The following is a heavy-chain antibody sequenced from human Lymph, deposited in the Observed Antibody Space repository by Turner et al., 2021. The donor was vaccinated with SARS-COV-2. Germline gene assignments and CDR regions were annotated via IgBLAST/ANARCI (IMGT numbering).Heavy chain of an antibody. J-gene: IGHJ4*02. CDR3: AKDSRFLEWLLFGEFDY. D-gene: IGHD3-3*01. V-gene: IGHV3-30*18. CDR1: GFPFSNYG. CDR2: ISYDGSNK. Sequence: QVQLVESGGGVVPRGRSLSLSCSASGFPFSNYGMHWVRQAPGKGLEWVAVISYDGSNKNYAGSVKGRFTIARDNSKNTLNLQMNSLRAEDTAVYYCAKDSRFLEWLLFGEFDYWGQGTLVTVSS.